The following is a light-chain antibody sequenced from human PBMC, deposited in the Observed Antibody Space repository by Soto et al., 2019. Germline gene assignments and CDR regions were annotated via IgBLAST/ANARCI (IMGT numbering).Light chain of an antibody. Sequence: EIVLTQSPGTLSLSPGETATLSCRASQTIGRNYLAWYQQKPGQAPRLLIFSTSTRATGIPERFSGGGSGTDFTLSISRLEPEDFAVYYCQQYASSPLLTFGGGTKVESK. CDR1: QTIGRNY. V-gene: IGKV3-20*01. CDR2: STS. CDR3: QQYASSPLLT. J-gene: IGKJ4*01.